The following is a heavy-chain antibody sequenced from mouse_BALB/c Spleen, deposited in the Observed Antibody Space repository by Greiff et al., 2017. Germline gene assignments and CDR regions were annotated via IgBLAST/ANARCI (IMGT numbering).Heavy chain of an antibody. J-gene: IGHJ4*01. CDR3: ARKDDYGYAMDY. D-gene: IGHD2-4*01. CDR1: GYSITSGYY. Sequence: EVQLQESGPGLVKPSQSLSLTCSVTGYSITSGYYWNWIRQFPGNKLEWMGYISYDGSNNYNPSLKNRISITRDTSKNQFFLKLNSVTTEDTATYYCARKDDYGYAMDYWGQGTSVTVSS. V-gene: IGHV3-6*02. CDR2: ISYDGSN.